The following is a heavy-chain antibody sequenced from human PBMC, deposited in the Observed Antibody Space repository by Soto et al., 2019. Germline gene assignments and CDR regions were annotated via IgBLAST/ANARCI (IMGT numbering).Heavy chain of an antibody. CDR2: IIPIFGTA. CDR3: ARDRRGFSSSQTEYYYYYYGMDV. Sequence: SVKVSCKASGGTFSSYAISWVRQAPGQGLEWMGGIIPIFGTANYAQKFQGRVTITADESTSTAYMELSSLRSEDTAVYYCARDRRGFSSSQTEYYYYYYGMDVWGQGTTVTVSS. D-gene: IGHD6-13*01. J-gene: IGHJ6*02. V-gene: IGHV1-69*13. CDR1: GGTFSSYA.